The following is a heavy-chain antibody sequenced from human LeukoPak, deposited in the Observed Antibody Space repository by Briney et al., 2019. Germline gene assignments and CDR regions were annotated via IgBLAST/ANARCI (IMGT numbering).Heavy chain of an antibody. J-gene: IGHJ4*02. V-gene: IGHV3-23*01. CDR1: GFTFSSYA. D-gene: IGHD3-10*01. Sequence: GGSLRLSCAASGFTFSSYAMSWVRQAPGKGLEWVSAISGSGGSTYYADSVKGRFTISRDNSKNTLYLQMNSLRAEDTAVFYCGKLFYSSGMYHFDYWGQGTLVTVSS. CDR2: ISGSGGST. CDR3: GKLFYSSGMYHFDY.